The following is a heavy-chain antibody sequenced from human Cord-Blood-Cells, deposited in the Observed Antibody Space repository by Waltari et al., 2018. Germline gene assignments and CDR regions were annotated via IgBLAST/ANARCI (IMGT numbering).Heavy chain of an antibody. J-gene: IGHJ4*02. CDR3: ARDWTGTNIFDY. V-gene: IGHV1-69*01. Sequence: QVQLVQSGAEVKKPGSSVKVSCKASGGTFSSYAISWVRRAPGQGLEGMGGSIPIFGTANYAQKCQGRVTITADESTSTAYMELSSLRSEDTAVYYCARDWTGTNIFDYWGQGTLVTVSS. CDR1: GGTFSSYA. D-gene: IGHD1-1*01. CDR2: SIPIFGTA.